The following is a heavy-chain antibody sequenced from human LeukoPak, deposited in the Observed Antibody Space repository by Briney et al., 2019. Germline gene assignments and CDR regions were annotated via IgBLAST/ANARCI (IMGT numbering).Heavy chain of an antibody. J-gene: IGHJ4*02. CDR1: GFTFSSYE. CDR3: ASRLGYYFDY. Sequence: GGSLRLSCAASGFTFSSYEMNWVRQAPGKGLEWVSYISSSGSTIYYADSVKGRLTISRDNAKNSLYLQMNSLRAEDTAVYYCASRLGYYFDYWGQGTLVTVSS. CDR2: ISSSGSTI. V-gene: IGHV3-48*03. D-gene: IGHD3-16*01.